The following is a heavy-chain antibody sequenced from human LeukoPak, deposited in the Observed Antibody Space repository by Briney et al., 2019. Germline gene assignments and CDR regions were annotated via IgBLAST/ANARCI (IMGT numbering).Heavy chain of an antibody. CDR1: GGSFSGYY. CDR3: ARRERGSGSYFGH. J-gene: IGHJ4*02. V-gene: IGHV4-34*01. CDR2: INHSGST. D-gene: IGHD1-26*01. Sequence: SETLSLTCAVYGGSFSGYYWNWIRQSPGKGLEWIGEINHSGSTNFNPSLKSRVTISVDTSKNQLSLKLSSVTAADTAVYYCARRERGSGSYFGHWGQGTLVTVSS.